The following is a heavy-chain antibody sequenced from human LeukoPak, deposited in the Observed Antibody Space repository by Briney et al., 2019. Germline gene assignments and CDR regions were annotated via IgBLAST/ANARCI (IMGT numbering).Heavy chain of an antibody. V-gene: IGHV3-48*03. CDR1: GFTFSSYE. J-gene: IGHJ4*02. CDR3: AREWSGFGELPDY. CDR2: ISSSGSTI. D-gene: IGHD3-10*01. Sequence: GGSLRLSCAASGFTFSSYEMNWVRQAPGKGLEGVSYISSSGSTIYYADSVKGRFTISRDNAKNSLYLQMNSLRVEDTAVYYCAREWSGFGELPDYWGQGTLVTVSS.